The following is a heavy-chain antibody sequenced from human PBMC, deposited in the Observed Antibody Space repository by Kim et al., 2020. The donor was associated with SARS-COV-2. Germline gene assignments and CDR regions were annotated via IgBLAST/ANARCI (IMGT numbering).Heavy chain of an antibody. Sequence: IPDVDAVRGRFTVSRDNAKNSLYLQTNSLRDEDTALYYCVRDGMAPGNLDRWGQGTLVTVSS. J-gene: IGHJ5*02. CDR2: I. D-gene: IGHD6-13*01. CDR3: VRDGMAPGNLDR. V-gene: IGHV3-48*02.